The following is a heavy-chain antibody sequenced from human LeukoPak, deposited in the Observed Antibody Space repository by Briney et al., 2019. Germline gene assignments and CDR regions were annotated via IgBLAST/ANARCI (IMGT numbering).Heavy chain of an antibody. J-gene: IGHJ5*02. Sequence: ASVKVSCKASGGTFSSYAISWVRQAPGQGLEWMGGIIPIFGTANYAQKFQGRVTITADESTSTAYMEPSSLRSEDTAVYYCAREGDYGDYNWFDPWGQGTLVTVSS. CDR1: GGTFSSYA. V-gene: IGHV1-69*01. CDR2: IIPIFGTA. D-gene: IGHD4-17*01. CDR3: AREGDYGDYNWFDP.